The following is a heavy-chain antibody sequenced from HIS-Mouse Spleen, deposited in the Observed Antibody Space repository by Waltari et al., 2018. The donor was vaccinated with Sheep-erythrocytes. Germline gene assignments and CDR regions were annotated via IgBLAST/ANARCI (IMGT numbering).Heavy chain of an antibody. V-gene: IGHV3-30-3*01. CDR1: GFTFSSVA. CDR2: ISYDGSNK. J-gene: IGHJ1*01. CDR3: ARGAYSSSWYPFQH. Sequence: QVQLVESGGGVVQPGRSLRLSCAASGFTFSSVAMHWVRQAPGKGLEWVAVISYDGSNKYYADSVKGRFTISRDNSKNTLYLQMNSLRAEDTAVYYCARGAYSSSWYPFQHWGQGTLVTVSS. D-gene: IGHD6-13*01.